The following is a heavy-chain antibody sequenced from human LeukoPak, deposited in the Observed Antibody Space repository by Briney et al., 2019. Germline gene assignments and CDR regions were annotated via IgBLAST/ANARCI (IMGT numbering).Heavy chain of an antibody. CDR1: GGSISGYY. D-gene: IGHD3-10*01. CDR3: VIGRGWQPDY. J-gene: IGHJ4*02. CDR2: VHYSGNT. Sequence: SETLSLTCTVSGGSISGYYHNWVRQSPGRGLEWIGLVHYSGNTNYNPSLKSRVSISTDTYKNQFSLELTSVTAADTAVYYCVIGRGWQPDYWGQGIPVTVSS. V-gene: IGHV4-59*03.